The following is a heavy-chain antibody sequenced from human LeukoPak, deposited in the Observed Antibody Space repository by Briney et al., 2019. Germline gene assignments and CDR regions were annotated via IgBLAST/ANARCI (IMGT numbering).Heavy chain of an antibody. V-gene: IGHV1-8*01. CDR1: GYTFTSYD. J-gene: IGHJ6*03. CDR3: ARVASPQYGDYVRYYYYYMDV. Sequence: GASVKVSCKASGYTFTSYDINWVRQATGQGLEWMGWMNPNSGNTGYAQKFQGRVTMTRNTSISTAYMEPSSLRSEDTAVYYCARVASPQYGDYVRYYYYYMDVWGKGTTVTISS. CDR2: MNPNSGNT. D-gene: IGHD4-17*01.